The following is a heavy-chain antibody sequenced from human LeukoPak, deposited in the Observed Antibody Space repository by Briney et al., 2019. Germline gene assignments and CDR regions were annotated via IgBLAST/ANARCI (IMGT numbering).Heavy chain of an antibody. Sequence: SETLSLTCTVSGGSISSYYWSWIRQPPGKGLEGIGYIYYSGGTNYNPSLKSRVTISVDTSKNQFSLKLSSVTAADTAVYYCAVAGRASRTYCFDYWGQGTLVTVSS. J-gene: IGHJ4*02. V-gene: IGHV4-59*01. CDR2: IYYSGGT. D-gene: IGHD6-19*01. CDR1: GGSISSYY. CDR3: AVAGRASRTYCFDY.